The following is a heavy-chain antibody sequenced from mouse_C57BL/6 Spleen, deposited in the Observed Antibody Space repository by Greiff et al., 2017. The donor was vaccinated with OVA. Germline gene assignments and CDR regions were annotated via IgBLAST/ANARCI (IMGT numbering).Heavy chain of an antibody. Sequence: QVQLKESGAELMKPGASVKLSCKATGYTFTGYWIEWVKQRPGHGLEWIGEILPGSGSTNYNEKFTGQATLPADTSSNTAYIQLSSLTTEDSANYYCARLCLYSGNYLYAMDYWGQGTSVTVSS. CDR2: ILPGSGST. CDR3: ARLCLYSGNYLYAMDY. J-gene: IGHJ4*01. V-gene: IGHV1-9*01. CDR1: GYTFTGYW. D-gene: IGHD2-1*01.